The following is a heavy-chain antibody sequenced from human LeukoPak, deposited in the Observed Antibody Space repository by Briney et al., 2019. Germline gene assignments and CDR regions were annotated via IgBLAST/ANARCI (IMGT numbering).Heavy chain of an antibody. Sequence: GASVTVSCKASGYTFITYGISWVRQAPGQGLEWMGWINPHTGDTKNAQTLHDRVTITADPFTDTAYMELRSLRSDDTAVYYCARGDFDFDSWGQGTLATVS. D-gene: IGHD2-21*01. CDR3: ARGDFDFDS. CDR1: GYTFITYG. V-gene: IGHV1-18*04. J-gene: IGHJ4*02. CDR2: INPHTGDT.